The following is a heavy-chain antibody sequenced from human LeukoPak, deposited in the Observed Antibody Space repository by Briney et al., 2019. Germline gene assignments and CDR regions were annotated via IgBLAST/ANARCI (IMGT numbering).Heavy chain of an antibody. D-gene: IGHD3-22*01. CDR3: ATEGGDYYYYDSSCYSPSYMDV. CDR1: GYTFIGYS. CDR2: MNAKSGST. Sequence: ASVKVSCKASGYTFIGYSVHWVRQAPGQGPEWMGWMNAKSGSTNYEKKFQGRVTMTRDTYINTAYMDLSGLTSDDTAVYYCATEGGDYYYYDSSCYSPSYMDVWGKGTPVIVSS. J-gene: IGHJ6*03. V-gene: IGHV1-2*02.